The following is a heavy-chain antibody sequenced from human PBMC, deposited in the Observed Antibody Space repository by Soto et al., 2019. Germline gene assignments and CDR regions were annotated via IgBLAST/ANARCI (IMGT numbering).Heavy chain of an antibody. J-gene: IGHJ4*02. V-gene: IGHV1-69*02. CDR1: GDTFDSYT. D-gene: IGHD3-10*01. Sequence: QVHLVQSGAEVKKPGSSVKVSCKASGDTFDSYTINWVRQAPGQRLEWMGRIIPMLGMSNYALKFQGRVTSTADKSTTTVYMHMSSLRSDATAVYYCASSYGSGSRAFDYWGQGTLVTVSS. CDR3: ASSYGSGSRAFDY. CDR2: IIPMLGMS.